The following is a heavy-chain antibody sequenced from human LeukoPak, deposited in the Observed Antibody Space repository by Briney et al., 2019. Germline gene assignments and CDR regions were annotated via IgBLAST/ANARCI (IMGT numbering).Heavy chain of an antibody. CDR3: ARGEGSLFDY. CDR1: GGSFSGYY. D-gene: IGHD6-19*01. J-gene: IGHJ4*02. V-gene: IGHV4-34*01. CDR2: INHSGST. Sequence: SETLSLTCAVYGGSFSGYYWSWIRQPPGKGLEWIGEINHSGSTNYNPSLESRVTISVDTSKNQFSLKLSSVTAADTAVYYCARGEGSLFDYWGQGTLVTVSS.